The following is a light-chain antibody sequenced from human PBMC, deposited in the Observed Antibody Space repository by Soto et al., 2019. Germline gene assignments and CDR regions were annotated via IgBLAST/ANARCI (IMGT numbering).Light chain of an antibody. Sequence: DIQMTQSPSTLSASVGDRVTIPCRASQNIHNWLAWYPQKPGKAPKLLIFGASSLQSGVPSMFNRSGAGPECIRPISSLQPDDVETYYCQQYDSYTYTFGQGTKVDIK. V-gene: IGKV1-5*01. J-gene: IGKJ2*01. CDR2: GAS. CDR1: QNIHNW. CDR3: QQYDSYTYT.